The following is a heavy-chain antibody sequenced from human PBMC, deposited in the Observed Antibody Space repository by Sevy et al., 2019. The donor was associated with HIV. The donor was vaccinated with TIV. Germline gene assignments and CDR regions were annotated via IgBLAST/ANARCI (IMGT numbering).Heavy chain of an antibody. CDR1: GFTFSDSA. Sequence: GGSLRLSCRGSGFTFSDSAVHWVRQGPGKGLEWVAVISYDGGNKYYADSVKGRFTISRDNSKSMAYLQMNSLRAEDAALYYCGGGPYNSGLRFDYWGRGTLVTVSS. V-gene: IGHV3-30-3*01. D-gene: IGHD6-19*01. J-gene: IGHJ4*02. CDR2: ISYDGGNK. CDR3: GGGPYNSGLRFDY.